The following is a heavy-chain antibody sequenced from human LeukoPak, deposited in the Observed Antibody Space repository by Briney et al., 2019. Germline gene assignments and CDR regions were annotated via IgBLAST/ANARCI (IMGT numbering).Heavy chain of an antibody. J-gene: IGHJ5*02. CDR1: GFTFSSYS. V-gene: IGHV3-21*01. Sequence: PGGSLRLSCAASGFTFSSYSMNWVRQAPGKGLEWVSSISSSSSYIYYADSVKGRFTISRDNAKNSLCLQMNSLRAEDTAVYYCARDELTVAATPGAQMNWFDPWGQGTLVTVSS. CDR2: ISSSSSYI. D-gene: IGHD2-15*01. CDR3: ARDELTVAATPGAQMNWFDP.